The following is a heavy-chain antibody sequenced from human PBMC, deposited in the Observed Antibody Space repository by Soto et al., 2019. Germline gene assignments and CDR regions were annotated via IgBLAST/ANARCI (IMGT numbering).Heavy chain of an antibody. V-gene: IGHV3-23*01. D-gene: IGHD2-2*01. CDR3: AKDQEAVVPAATDY. Sequence: GGSLRLSXAASGFTFSSYAMSWVRQAPGKGLEWVSAISGSGGSTYYADSVKGRLTISRDNSKNTLYLQMNSLRAEDTAVYYCAKDQEAVVPAATDYWGQGTLVTVSS. J-gene: IGHJ4*02. CDR2: ISGSGGST. CDR1: GFTFSSYA.